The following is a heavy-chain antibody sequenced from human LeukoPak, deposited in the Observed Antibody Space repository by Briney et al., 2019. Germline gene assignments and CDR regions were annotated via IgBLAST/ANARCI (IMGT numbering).Heavy chain of an antibody. V-gene: IGHV1-69*05. CDR3: ARGLPYGDYRVGYMDV. CDR1: GGTFSSYA. J-gene: IGHJ6*03. D-gene: IGHD4-17*01. CDR2: IIPIFGTE. Sequence: ASVKVSCKASGGTFSSYAISWVRQAPGQGLEWMGGIIPIFGTEYYAQKFQGRVTITTDESTSTAYMELSSLRSEDTAVYYCARGLPYGDYRVGYMDVWGKGTTVTASS.